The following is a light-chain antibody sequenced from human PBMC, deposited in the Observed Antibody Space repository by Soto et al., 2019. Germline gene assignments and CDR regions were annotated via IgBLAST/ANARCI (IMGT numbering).Light chain of an antibody. CDR3: QQCNDWRT. Sequence: EIVLTQSPATLSVSPGERVTLSCRASQSVSSKLAWYQQKPGQAPRLLIYGASARATGIPARFSGSGSDTEFTLTISSLQSEDFAVYYCQQCNDWRTFGQGTKLEIK. CDR1: QSVSSK. CDR2: GAS. V-gene: IGKV3-15*01. J-gene: IGKJ2*01.